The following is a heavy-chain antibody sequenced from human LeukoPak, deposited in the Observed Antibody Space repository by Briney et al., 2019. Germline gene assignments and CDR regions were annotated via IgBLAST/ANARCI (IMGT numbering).Heavy chain of an antibody. D-gene: IGHD3-22*01. J-gene: IGHJ3*02. V-gene: IGHV3-64*01. Sequence: GGSLRLSCAASGFTFSSYAMPWVRQAPGKGVEYVSTISSNGGSTYCANSVKRRFTISRDNSKNTLYLQMGSLRAEDMAVYYCAAGRTYYYDSSGSTLSALDIWGQGTMVTVSS. CDR3: AAGRTYYYDSSGSTLSALDI. CDR2: ISSNGGST. CDR1: GFTFSSYA.